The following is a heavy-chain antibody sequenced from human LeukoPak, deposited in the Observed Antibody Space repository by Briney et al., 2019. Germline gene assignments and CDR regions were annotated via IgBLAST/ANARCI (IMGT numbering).Heavy chain of an antibody. J-gene: IGHJ4*02. CDR2: INHSGST. CDR3: ARADSSGYYSYYFDY. Sequence: SETLSLTCAVYGGSFSGYYWSWIRQPPGKGLEWIGEINHSGSTNYNPSLKSRVTTSVDTSKNQYSLKLSSVTAADTAVYYCARADSSGYYSYYFDYWGQGTLVTVSS. V-gene: IGHV4-34*01. CDR1: GGSFSGYY. D-gene: IGHD3-22*01.